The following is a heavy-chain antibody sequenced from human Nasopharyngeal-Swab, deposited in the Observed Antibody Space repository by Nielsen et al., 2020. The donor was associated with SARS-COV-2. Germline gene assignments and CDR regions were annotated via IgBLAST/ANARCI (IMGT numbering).Heavy chain of an antibody. D-gene: IGHD6-13*01. CDR1: GFTFSSYA. V-gene: IGHV3-64D*06. CDR2: ISSNGGST. Sequence: GGSLRLSCSASGFTFSSYAMHWARQAPGKGLEYVSAISSNGGSTYYADSVKGRFTISRDNSKNTLYLQMSSLRAEDTAVYYCVKDSSSWLDYFDYWGQGTLVTVSS. CDR3: VKDSSSWLDYFDY. J-gene: IGHJ4*02.